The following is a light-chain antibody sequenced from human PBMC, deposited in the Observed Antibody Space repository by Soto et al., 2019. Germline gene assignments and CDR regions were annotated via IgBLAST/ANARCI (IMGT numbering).Light chain of an antibody. V-gene: IGKV1-39*01. CDR3: QQSYSTPRD. CDR2: AAS. Sequence: IQITQSASSLSASVGDRVTITCRASQSISNSLNWYQQKPGRAPKLLIYAASSLQSGVPSRFSGSGSGTDFILTISSLQPEDFATYYCQQSYSTPRDFGQGTRLEI. CDR1: QSISNS. J-gene: IGKJ5*01.